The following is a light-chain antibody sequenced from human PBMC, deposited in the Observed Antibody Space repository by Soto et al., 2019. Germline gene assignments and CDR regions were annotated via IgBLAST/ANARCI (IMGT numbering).Light chain of an antibody. CDR3: QQYNSYPGT. CDR1: QTVSSW. J-gene: IGKJ1*01. CDR2: KAS. V-gene: IGKV1-5*03. Sequence: DIQMTQSPSTLSGSVGDRVTITCRASQTVSSWLAWYQQKPGKAPKLLIYKASTLKSGVPSRFSGSGSGTEFTLTISSVQPDDFATYYCQQYNSYPGTFGPGTKVDIK.